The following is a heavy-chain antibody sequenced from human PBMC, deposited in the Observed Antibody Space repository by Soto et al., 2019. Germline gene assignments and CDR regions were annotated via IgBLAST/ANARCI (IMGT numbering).Heavy chain of an antibody. CDR3: VREDWHRFAS. CDR2: ISGGASDK. Sequence: EVQLVESGGRLVQPGGSLRLSCAASGFMFSAYWMSWVRQAPGKGLEWVATISGGASDKFYVDSVKGRFTISRDDSKITLHLQMNSLRAEDTAVYYCVREDWHRFASWGQGTLVTVSS. V-gene: IGHV3-7*01. D-gene: IGHD2-21*01. J-gene: IGHJ4*02. CDR1: GFMFSAYW.